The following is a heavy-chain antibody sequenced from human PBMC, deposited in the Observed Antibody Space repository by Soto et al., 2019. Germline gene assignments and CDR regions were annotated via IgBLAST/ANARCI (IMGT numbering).Heavy chain of an antibody. V-gene: IGHV5-51*01. CDR2: IHPGDSRT. CDR1: GYSFITYW. CDR3: ARLANWNHPNSFGMDV. Sequence: GESLKISCKGSGYSFITYWIGWVRQMPGKGLEWMGIIHPGDSRTTYRPSFEGQVTISADKSITTAYLQWSSLKASDTAMYYCARLANWNHPNSFGMDVWGQGTTVTIS. D-gene: IGHD1-1*01. J-gene: IGHJ6*02.